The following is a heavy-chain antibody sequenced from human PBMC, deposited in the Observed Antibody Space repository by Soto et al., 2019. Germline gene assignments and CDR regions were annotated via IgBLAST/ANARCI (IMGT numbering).Heavy chain of an antibody. CDR2: ISGSGGST. CDR3: AKVAAADDTDLNLYEYFQK. J-gene: IGHJ1*01. CDR1: GFTFSSYA. V-gene: IGHV3-23*01. Sequence: EVQLLESGGGLVQPGGSLRLSCAASGFTFSSYAMSWVRQAPGKGLEWVSGISGSGGSTYYTDSVKGRFTISRDNSKNTLYLPMNSLRADDTAVYYCAKVAAADDTDLNLYEYFQKWGQGTLVTVSS. D-gene: IGHD3-9*01.